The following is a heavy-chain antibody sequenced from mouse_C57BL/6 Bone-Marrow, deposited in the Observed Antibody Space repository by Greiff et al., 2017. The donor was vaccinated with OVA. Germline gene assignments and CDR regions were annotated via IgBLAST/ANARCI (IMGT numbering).Heavy chain of an antibody. Sequence: EVQLQQSGAELVRPGASVKLSCTASGFNIKDDYMHWVKQRPEQGLEWIGWIDPENGDTEYASKFQGKATITADTSSNTAYLPLISLTSEDPAVYYCTSYGNFDYWGQGTTLTVSS. J-gene: IGHJ2*01. CDR2: IDPENGDT. CDR1: GFNIKDDY. CDR3: TSYGNFDY. V-gene: IGHV14-4*01. D-gene: IGHD2-1*01.